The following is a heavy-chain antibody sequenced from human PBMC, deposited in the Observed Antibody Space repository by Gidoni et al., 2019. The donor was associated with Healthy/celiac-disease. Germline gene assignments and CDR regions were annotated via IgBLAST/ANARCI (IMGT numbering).Heavy chain of an antibody. CDR3: ARTGHDKIPY. J-gene: IGHJ4*02. CDR2: IIPILGIA. V-gene: IGHV1-69*04. CDR1: GGTFSSYA. Sequence: QFQLVQSGAEVKKPGSSVKVSCRASGGTFSSYAISWVRKAPGQGLEWVGRIIPILGIANYAQKFQGRVTITADKSTRTAYMELSSLRSEDTAVYYCARTGHDKIPYWGQGTLVTVSS.